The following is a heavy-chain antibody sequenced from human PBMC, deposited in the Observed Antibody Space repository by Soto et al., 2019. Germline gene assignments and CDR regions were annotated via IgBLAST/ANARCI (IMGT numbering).Heavy chain of an antibody. Sequence: EVQLVESGGGLVKPGGSLRLSCAASGFTFSSYSMNWVRQAPGKGLEWVSSISSSSSYIYYADSVKGRFTISRDNAKNSLYLQMNSLRAEDTAVYYCARGGIVLVVYATHAFDIWGQGTMVTVSS. CDR2: ISSSSSYI. D-gene: IGHD2-8*01. V-gene: IGHV3-21*01. CDR3: ARGGIVLVVYATHAFDI. J-gene: IGHJ3*02. CDR1: GFTFSSYS.